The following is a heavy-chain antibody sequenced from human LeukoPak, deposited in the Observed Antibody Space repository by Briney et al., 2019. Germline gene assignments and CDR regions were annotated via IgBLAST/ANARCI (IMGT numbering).Heavy chain of an antibody. Sequence: ASVKVSCKASGYTFASYYVHCVRQAPGQGLEWMGIFNPSGAGTNYAQTFQGRVAMTRDMSTSTVYMELSSLRSEDTAVYYCARAGYSYGSGWFDPWGQGTLVTVSS. CDR2: FNPSGAGT. J-gene: IGHJ5*02. V-gene: IGHV1-46*01. D-gene: IGHD5-18*01. CDR1: GYTFASYY. CDR3: ARAGYSYGSGWFDP.